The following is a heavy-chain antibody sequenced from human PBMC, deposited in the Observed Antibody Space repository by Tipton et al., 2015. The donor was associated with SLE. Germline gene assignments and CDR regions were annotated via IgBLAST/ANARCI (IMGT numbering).Heavy chain of an antibody. D-gene: IGHD3-22*01. CDR2: IKKDGSER. CDR1: GFSFSDYW. CDR3: ARGPHYYDTSGPIDY. Sequence: SLRLSCAASGFSFSDYWMTWVRQAPGKGLEWVANIKKDGSERYYVDTLKDRFTISRDNSRNSVYLQMNSLRAEDTAVYYCARGPHYYDTSGPIDYWGQGTLVTVSS. J-gene: IGHJ4*02. V-gene: IGHV3-7*01.